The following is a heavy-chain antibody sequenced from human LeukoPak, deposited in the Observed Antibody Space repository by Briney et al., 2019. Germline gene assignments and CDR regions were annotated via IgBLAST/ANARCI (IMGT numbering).Heavy chain of an antibody. Sequence: PGGSLRLSCAASGFTFSNYAMHWVRQGPGKGLKWVAVISYDGNDKYYADSVKGRFTISRDNAKNTLYLQMNRLRAEDTAVYYCAKQLGYCSDGSCYFPYWGQGTLVTVSS. CDR2: ISYDGNDK. V-gene: IGHV3-30*04. J-gene: IGHJ4*02. D-gene: IGHD2-15*01. CDR1: GFTFSNYA. CDR3: AKQLGYCSDGSCYFPY.